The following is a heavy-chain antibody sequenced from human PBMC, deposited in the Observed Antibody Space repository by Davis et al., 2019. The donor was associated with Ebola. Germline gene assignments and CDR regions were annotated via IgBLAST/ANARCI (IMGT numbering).Heavy chain of an antibody. V-gene: IGHV3-7*01. CDR1: GFTFSSYW. J-gene: IGHJ4*02. D-gene: IGHD4-17*01. Sequence: GESLKISCAASGFTFSSYWMSWVRQAPGKGLEWVANIKQDGSEKYYVDSVKGRFTISRDNAKNSLYLQMNSLRAEDTAVYYCAGNGEYFDYWGQGTLVTVSS. CDR3: AGNGEYFDY. CDR2: IKQDGSEK.